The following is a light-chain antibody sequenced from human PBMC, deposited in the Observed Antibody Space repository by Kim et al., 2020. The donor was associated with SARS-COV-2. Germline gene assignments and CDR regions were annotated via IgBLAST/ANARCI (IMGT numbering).Light chain of an antibody. CDR1: QGNRNN. V-gene: IGKV1-27*01. CDR2: AAA. Sequence: ESVGEKGTMTCRGRQGNRNNVAWYQQKPGKVPKLLIYAAAALRSGVPSRFSGSGSGTDVTLTITSMQPEDVAVYYCQQCKGAPWTFGHGNKVDIK. CDR3: QQCKGAPWT. J-gene: IGKJ1*01.